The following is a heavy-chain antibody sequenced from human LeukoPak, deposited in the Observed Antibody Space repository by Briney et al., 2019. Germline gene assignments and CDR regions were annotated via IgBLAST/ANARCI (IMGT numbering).Heavy chain of an antibody. CDR1: GYMFNSYW. Sequence: GESLKISCKVSGYMFNSYWINWVRQMPGKGQEWMGRIDPSNSYTNYGPSFQGHVTISADKSSSTAYLQWSSLKASDTGIYYCATQSSAAGRGDWGQGTLVTVSS. V-gene: IGHV5-10-1*01. D-gene: IGHD6-25*01. CDR3: ATQSSAAGRGD. J-gene: IGHJ4*02. CDR2: IDPSNSYT.